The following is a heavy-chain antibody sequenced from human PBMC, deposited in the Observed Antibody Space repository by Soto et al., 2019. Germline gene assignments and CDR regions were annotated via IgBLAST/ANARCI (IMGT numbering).Heavy chain of an antibody. J-gene: IGHJ4*02. CDR1: GFTFSSYA. D-gene: IGHD1-26*01. CDR2: ISGSGGST. V-gene: IGHV3-23*01. Sequence: GGSLRLSCAASGFTFSSYAMSWVRQAPGKGLEWVSAISGSGGSTYYADFVKGRFTISRDNSENTLYLQMNSLRAEDPAVYYCAKEVSVGATTLFDYWGLRSLVTVSS. CDR3: AKEVSVGATTLFDY.